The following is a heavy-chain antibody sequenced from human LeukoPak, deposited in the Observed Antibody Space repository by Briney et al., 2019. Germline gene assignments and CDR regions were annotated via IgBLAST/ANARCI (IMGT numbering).Heavy chain of an antibody. CDR1: GFTLSSYA. Sequence: PGGSLRLSCAASGFTLSSYAMSWVRQAPGKGLEWVSAISGSGGSTYYADSVKGRFTISRDNSKNTLYLQMNSLRAEDTAVYYCAGITMIVVVITTFDYWGQGTLVTVSS. J-gene: IGHJ4*02. CDR2: ISGSGGST. CDR3: AGITMIVVVITTFDY. D-gene: IGHD3-22*01. V-gene: IGHV3-23*01.